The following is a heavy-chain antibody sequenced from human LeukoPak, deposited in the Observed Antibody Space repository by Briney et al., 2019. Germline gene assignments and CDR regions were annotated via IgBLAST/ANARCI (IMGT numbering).Heavy chain of an antibody. V-gene: IGHV4-31*03. J-gene: IGHJ5*02. CDR3: ARDVGFCSGGSCYPYNWFDP. D-gene: IGHD2-15*01. CDR2: IYYNGNT. Sequence: SGTLSLTCTVSGDSITNDIYFWSWIRQHPGKGLEWIGYIYYNGNTYYNPSLKSRVTMSIDTSKNQFSLKLTSMTAADTAVYYCARDVGFCSGGSCYPYNWFDPWGQGTLVTVSS. CDR1: GDSITNDIYF.